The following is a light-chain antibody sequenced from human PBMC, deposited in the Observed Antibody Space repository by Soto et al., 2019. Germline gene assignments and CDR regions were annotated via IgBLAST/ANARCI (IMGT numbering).Light chain of an antibody. J-gene: IGKJ5*01. Sequence: DIQMTQSPSSLSASVGERVTITCRASQSISSWLAWYQQKPGKAPKLLIYDASSLESGVPSRFSGSGSATEFTLTISSLQPDDFATYYCQQYSTYSTFGQGTRLEIK. CDR2: DAS. V-gene: IGKV1-5*01. CDR1: QSISSW. CDR3: QQYSTYST.